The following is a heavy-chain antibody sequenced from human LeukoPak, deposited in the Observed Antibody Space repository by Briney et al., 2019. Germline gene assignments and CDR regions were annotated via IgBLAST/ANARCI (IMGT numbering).Heavy chain of an antibody. D-gene: IGHD1-1*01. J-gene: IGHJ3*02. CDR2: IKEDGSEK. CDR1: GFTFSNYY. CDR3: ASRTGPLRAFDI. V-gene: IGHV3-7*01. Sequence: GGSLRLSCAASGFTFSNYYMNWVRQAPGKGLEWVANIKEDGSEKYYVDFVKGRFTISRDNANNSLYLQMNSLRAEDTAVYYCASRTGPLRAFDIWGQGTMVTVSS.